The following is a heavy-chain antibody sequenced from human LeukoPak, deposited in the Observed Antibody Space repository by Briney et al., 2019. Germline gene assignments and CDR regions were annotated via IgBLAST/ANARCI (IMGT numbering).Heavy chain of an antibody. D-gene: IGHD2-2*01. CDR2: INPSGGST. CDR3: ALFCSVRSSTSCPDY. Sequence: ASVKVSCKASGYTFTSYYMHWVRQAPGLGLEWMGIINPSGGSTSYAQKFQGRVTMTRDTSTSTVYMELSSLRSEDTAVYYCALFCSVRSSTSCPDYWGQGTLVTVSS. J-gene: IGHJ4*02. CDR1: GYTFTSYY. V-gene: IGHV1-46*01.